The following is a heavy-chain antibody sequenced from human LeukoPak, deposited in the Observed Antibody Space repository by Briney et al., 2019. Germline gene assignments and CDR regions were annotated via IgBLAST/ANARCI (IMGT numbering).Heavy chain of an antibody. J-gene: IGHJ4*02. CDR1: GGSISSYY. Sequence: PSEALSLTCTVSGGSISSYYWSWIRQPSGKGLEWIGYIYYSGSTNYNPSLKSRVTISVDTSKTQFSLMLSSVTAADTAVYYCARARGGYPFDYWGQGTLVTVCS. D-gene: IGHD5-12*01. V-gene: IGHV4-59*01. CDR2: IYYSGST. CDR3: ARARGGYPFDY.